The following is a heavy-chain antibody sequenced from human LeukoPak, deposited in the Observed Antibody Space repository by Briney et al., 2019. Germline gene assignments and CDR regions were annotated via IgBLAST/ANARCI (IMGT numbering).Heavy chain of an antibody. D-gene: IGHD4-17*01. J-gene: IGHJ4*02. CDR1: GGSISSHY. CDR3: ARENDYGDFCDC. CDR2: IFTSGNT. V-gene: IGHV4-4*07. Sequence: PSETLSLTCTVSGGSISSHYWSWIRQPAGNGLEWIGRIFTSGNTNYNPSLNSRVTMSVDTSKNQFSLKLSSMTAADTAVYYCARENDYGDFCDCWGQGSLVTVSS.